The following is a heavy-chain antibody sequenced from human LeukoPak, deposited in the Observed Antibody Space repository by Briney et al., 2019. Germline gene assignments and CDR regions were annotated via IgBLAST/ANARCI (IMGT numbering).Heavy chain of an antibody. CDR3: ARGLHMFREIIRVY. D-gene: IGHD3-10*01. J-gene: IGHJ4*02. CDR2: VRYDSSNK. CDR1: GFTFSGYG. Sequence: GGSLRLSCAASGFTFSGYGMHWVRQAPGKGLEWVAFVRYDSSNKYYADSVKYRFTISRDNSKNTLYLQMNSLRAEDTAVYYCARGLHMFREIIRVYWGQGALVTVSS. V-gene: IGHV3-30*02.